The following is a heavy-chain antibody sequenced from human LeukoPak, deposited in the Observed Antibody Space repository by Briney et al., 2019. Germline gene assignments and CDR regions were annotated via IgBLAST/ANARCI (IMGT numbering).Heavy chain of an antibody. CDR2: IRSKVYGGTT. V-gene: IGHV3-49*04. CDR3: TRGLDY. Sequence: PGGSLRLSCTTSGFTFGDYALSWVRQAPGKGLEWVGFIRSKVYGGTTEYAASVKGRFTMLRDDSKSIDYLQMNSLKTEDTAAYFCTRGLDYWGQGTLVTVSS. J-gene: IGHJ4*02. CDR1: GFTFGDYA.